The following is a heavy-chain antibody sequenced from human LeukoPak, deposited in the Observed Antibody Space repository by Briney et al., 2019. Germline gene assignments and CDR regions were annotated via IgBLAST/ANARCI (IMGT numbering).Heavy chain of an antibody. CDR1: GFTFSSYA. V-gene: IGHV3-30*04. CDR3: ARVAGTTSFSFDY. D-gene: IGHD1-7*01. J-gene: IGHJ4*02. CDR2: ISYDGSNK. Sequence: PGGSLRLSCAASGFTFSSYAMHWVRQAPGKGLEWVAVISYDGSNKYYADSVKGRFTISRDNSKNTAFLQMNSLRAEDTAVYYCARVAGTTSFSFDYWGQGTPVTVSS.